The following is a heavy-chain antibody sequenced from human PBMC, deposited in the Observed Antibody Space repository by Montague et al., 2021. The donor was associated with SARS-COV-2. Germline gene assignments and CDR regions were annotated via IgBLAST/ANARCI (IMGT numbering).Heavy chain of an antibody. Sequence: SETLSLTCTVSGGSISSYYWSWVRQPPGKGLEWIGYVYHTGSTNYNPSPKSRVTLSIDTSKNQFSLNLTSVTAADTAVYYCVREKYYFDDSGSKWGQGTLVTV. D-gene: IGHD3-22*01. CDR1: GGSISSYY. CDR3: VREKYYFDDSGSK. CDR2: VYHTGST. J-gene: IGHJ4*02. V-gene: IGHV4-59*01.